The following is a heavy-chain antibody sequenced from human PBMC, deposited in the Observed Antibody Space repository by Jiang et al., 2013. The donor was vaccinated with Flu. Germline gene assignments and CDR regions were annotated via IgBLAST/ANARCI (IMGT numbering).Heavy chain of an antibody. CDR2: IYPEDSLT. CDR1: GYSFPNYW. Sequence: GAEVKKPGESLKISCQSSGYSFPNYWVAWVRQVPGKGLEWMGVIYPEDSLTKYSQAFQGQVTISVDKSTSSAYLQWSSLEASDTAIYYCARHMSVAGSNGFEAFDLWGQGTMVTVSS. CDR3: ARHMSVAGSNGFEAFDL. D-gene: IGHD6-19*01. V-gene: IGHV5-51*03. J-gene: IGHJ3*01.